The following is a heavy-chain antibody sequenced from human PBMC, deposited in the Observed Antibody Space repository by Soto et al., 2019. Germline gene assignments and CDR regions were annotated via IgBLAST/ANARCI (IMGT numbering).Heavy chain of an antibody. CDR2: ISAYNGNT. CDR1: GYTFTSYG. V-gene: IGHV1-18*01. D-gene: IGHD6-13*01. J-gene: IGHJ4*02. CDR3: GRRRSSWCYFDY. Sequence: ASVKVSCKASGYTFTSYGISWVRQAPGQGLEWMGWISAYNGNTNYAQKLQGRVTMTTDTSTSTAYMELRSLRSDDTAVYYCGRRRSSWCYFDYWGQGTLVTVSS.